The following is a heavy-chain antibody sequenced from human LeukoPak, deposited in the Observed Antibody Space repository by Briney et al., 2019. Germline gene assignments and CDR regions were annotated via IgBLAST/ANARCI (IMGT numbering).Heavy chain of an antibody. Sequence: PGGSLLLSCAASGFPFSSYSMNGVRRAPGKGLGWVSYISSSSSTIYYADSVKGRFTISRDNAKNSLYLQMNSLRAEDTAVYYCARGAPHDYYYGMHLWGQGTTVTVSS. V-gene: IGHV3-48*01. CDR1: GFPFSSYS. CDR2: ISSSSSTI. J-gene: IGHJ6*02. CDR3: ARGAPHDYYYGMHL.